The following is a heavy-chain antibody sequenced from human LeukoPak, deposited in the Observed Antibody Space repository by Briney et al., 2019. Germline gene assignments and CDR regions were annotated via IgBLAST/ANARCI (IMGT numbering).Heavy chain of an antibody. Sequence: PSETLSLTCTVSGGSISSYYWSWIRQPPGKGLEWIGYIYYSGSTNYNPSLKSRVTISVDTSKNQFSLKLSSVTAADTAVYYCARGLNPDYGGTDDFDYWGQGTLVTVSS. J-gene: IGHJ4*02. D-gene: IGHD4-23*01. V-gene: IGHV4-59*01. CDR3: ARGLNPDYGGTDDFDY. CDR1: GGSISSYY. CDR2: IYYSGST.